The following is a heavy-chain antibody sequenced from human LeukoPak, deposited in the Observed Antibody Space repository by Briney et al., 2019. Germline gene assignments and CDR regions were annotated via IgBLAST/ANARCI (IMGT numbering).Heavy chain of an antibody. V-gene: IGHV3-30*02. D-gene: IGHD3-16*01. CDR2: IRSGGSTK. Sequence: SGGSLRLSCAASGFTFSSYGIHWVRQAPGKGLEWVAFIRSGGSTKYYADSVKGRFTISRDNPKNTLYLQMNSLRPEDTAIYYCAKEASRGNNYAYTPIEKPYYFDYWGQGTLVTISS. CDR3: AKEASRGNNYAYTPIEKPYYFDY. J-gene: IGHJ4*02. CDR1: GFTFSSYG.